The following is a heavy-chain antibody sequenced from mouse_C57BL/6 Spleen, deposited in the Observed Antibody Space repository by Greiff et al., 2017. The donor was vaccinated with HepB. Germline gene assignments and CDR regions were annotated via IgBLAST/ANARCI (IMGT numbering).Heavy chain of an antibody. Sequence: VQLQQPGAELVKPGASVKLSCKASGYTFTSYWMQWVKQRPGQGLEWIGEIDPSDSYTNYNQKFKGKATLTVDTSSSTAYMQLSRLTSEDSAVYYCARSPSYWYFDVWGTGTTVTVSS. CDR2: IDPSDSYT. V-gene: IGHV1-50*01. CDR1: GYTFTSYW. CDR3: ARSPSYWYFDV. J-gene: IGHJ1*03.